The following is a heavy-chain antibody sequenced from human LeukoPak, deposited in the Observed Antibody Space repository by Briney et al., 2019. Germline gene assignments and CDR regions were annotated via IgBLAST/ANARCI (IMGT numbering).Heavy chain of an antibody. J-gene: IGHJ4*02. V-gene: IGHV3-23*01. CDR3: ARVLSGSYYPWDY. D-gene: IGHD1-26*01. Sequence: GGSLRLPCAASGFTFSSYGLSWVRQAPGKGLEWVSGISGSGGSTYYADSVKGRFTISRDNSKNTLYLQMNSLRAEDTAVYYCARVLSGSYYPWDYWGQGTLVTVSS. CDR1: GFTFSSYG. CDR2: ISGSGGST.